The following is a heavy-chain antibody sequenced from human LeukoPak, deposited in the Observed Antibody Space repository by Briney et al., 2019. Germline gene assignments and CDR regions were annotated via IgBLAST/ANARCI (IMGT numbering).Heavy chain of an antibody. CDR2: IYSSAST. CDR1: GGSISGYY. Sequence: SETLSLTCTVSGGSISGYYWSWIRQPAGKGLEWIGRIYSSASTNYNPPLKSRVTMSVDTPKNQFSLRLSSVTAADTAVYYCARGPYGGTLHFDYWGQGTLVTVSS. V-gene: IGHV4-4*07. CDR3: ARGPYGGTLHFDY. J-gene: IGHJ4*02. D-gene: IGHD4-23*01.